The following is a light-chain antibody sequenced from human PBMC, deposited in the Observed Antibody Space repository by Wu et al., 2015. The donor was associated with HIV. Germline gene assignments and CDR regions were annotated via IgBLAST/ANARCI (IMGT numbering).Light chain of an antibody. J-gene: IGKJ1*01. V-gene: IGKV1-5*03. CDR1: QSINIW. CDR3: QQYSSDSRT. CDR2: KAS. Sequence: DIQMTQSPPTLSASVGDRVTITCRASQSINIWLAWYQQKPGKAPKLLIYKASSLESGVPSRFSGSGSGTEFTLTISSLQPDDFASYYCQQYSSDSRTFGQGTRVE.